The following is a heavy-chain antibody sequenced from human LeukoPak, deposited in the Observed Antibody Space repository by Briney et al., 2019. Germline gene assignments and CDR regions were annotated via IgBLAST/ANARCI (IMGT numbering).Heavy chain of an antibody. V-gene: IGHV1-18*04. Sequence: ASVKVSCKAPGYTFTSYYMHWVRQAPGQGLEWMGWISAYNGNTNYAQKLQGRVTMTTDTSTSTAYMELRSLRSDDTAVYYCARKGVTTGTTEADYWGQGTLVTVSS. D-gene: IGHD1-1*01. CDR3: ARKGVTTGTTEADY. J-gene: IGHJ4*02. CDR2: ISAYNGNT. CDR1: GYTFTSYY.